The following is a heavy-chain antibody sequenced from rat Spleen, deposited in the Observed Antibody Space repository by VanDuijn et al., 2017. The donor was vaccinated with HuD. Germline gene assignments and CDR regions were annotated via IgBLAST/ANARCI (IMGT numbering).Heavy chain of an antibody. CDR1: GFTFSDYA. Sequence: EVQLVESGGGLVQPGNSLKLSCAASGFTFSDYAMAWVRQSPKKGLEWVASISHDGGSTYSRDSVKGRFTISRDNAKSTLYLQMDSLRSEDTATYYCARHSLYYYSRYIHEYFDNWGQGVMVTVSS. D-gene: IGHD1-2*01. CDR2: ISHDGGST. V-gene: IGHV5-17*01. J-gene: IGHJ2*01. CDR3: ARHSLYYYSRYIHEYFDN.